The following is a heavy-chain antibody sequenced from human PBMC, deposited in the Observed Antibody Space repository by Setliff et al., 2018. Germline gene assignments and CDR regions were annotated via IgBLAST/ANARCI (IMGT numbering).Heavy chain of an antibody. CDR2: IKSDGSYT. CDR3: ATGMVRGPVDYYQYSMDA. J-gene: IGHJ6*03. CDR1: GFTFSSSW. D-gene: IGHD3-10*01. V-gene: IGHV3-74*01. Sequence: HPGGSLRLSCAASGFTFSSSWMHWVRQAPGKGLVWVSRIKSDGSYTNYADSVKGRFTISRDNAKNTLYLQMNSLRAEDTAVYYCATGMVRGPVDYYQYSMDAWGKGTTVTVSS.